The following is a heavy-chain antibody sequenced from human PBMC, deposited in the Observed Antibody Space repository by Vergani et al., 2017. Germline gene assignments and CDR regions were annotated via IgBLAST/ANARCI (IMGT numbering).Heavy chain of an antibody. V-gene: IGHV1-46*03. D-gene: IGHD3-9*01. CDR3: ARGDYGILTGYRY. CDR2: INPSGGHT. CDR1: GYTFSNYY. Sequence: QVQVVQSGAEVKKSGASVKVSCKTSGYTFSNYYMHWVRQAPGQGLEWMGIINPSGGHTNYAQKFQGRVTMTRDTYTSTVYMELSNLRSEDTAIYYCARGDYGILTGYRYWGQGTLVTVSA. J-gene: IGHJ4*02.